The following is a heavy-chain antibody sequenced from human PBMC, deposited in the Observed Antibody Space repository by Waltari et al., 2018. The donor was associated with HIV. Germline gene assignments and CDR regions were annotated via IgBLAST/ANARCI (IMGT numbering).Heavy chain of an antibody. Sequence: QLQLQESGPGLVKPSETLSLTCTVSGGSISSSSYYWGGIRQPPGKGLEWIGSIYYSGSTYYNPSLKSRVTISVDTSKNQFSLKLSSVTAADTAVYYCARRITIFGVVTFDYWGQGTLVTVSS. D-gene: IGHD3-3*01. CDR3: ARRITIFGVVTFDY. CDR2: IYYSGST. CDR1: GGSISSSSYY. V-gene: IGHV4-39*01. J-gene: IGHJ4*02.